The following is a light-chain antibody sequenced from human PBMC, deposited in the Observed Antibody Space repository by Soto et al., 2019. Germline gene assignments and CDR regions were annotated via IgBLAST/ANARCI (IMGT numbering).Light chain of an antibody. Sequence: DIQMTQSPSSLSASVGDRVTITCRASQSISSYLNWYQQKPGKAPKVLIYDASTLESGVPSRFSGSGSGTEFTLIISSLQPDDFVTYYCQQYNSYPWTFGQGTKVDIK. CDR3: QQYNSYPWT. V-gene: IGKV1-5*01. CDR1: QSISSY. CDR2: DAS. J-gene: IGKJ1*01.